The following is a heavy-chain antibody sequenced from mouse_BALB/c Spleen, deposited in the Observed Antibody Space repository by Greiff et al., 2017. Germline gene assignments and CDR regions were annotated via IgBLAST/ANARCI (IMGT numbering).Heavy chain of an antibody. CDR1: GFTFSSYA. Sequence: EVKVVESGGGLVKPGGSLKLSCAASGFTFSSYAMSWVRQTPEKRLEWVASISSGGSTYYPDSVKGRFTISRDNARNILYLQMSSLRSEDTAMYYCARGTAYGNYWYFDVWGAGTTVTVSS. CDR2: ISSGGST. V-gene: IGHV5-6-5*01. J-gene: IGHJ1*01. CDR3: ARGTAYGNYWYFDV. D-gene: IGHD2-10*02.